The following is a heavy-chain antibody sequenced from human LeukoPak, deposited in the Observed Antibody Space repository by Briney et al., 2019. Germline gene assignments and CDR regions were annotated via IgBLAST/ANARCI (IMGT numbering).Heavy chain of an antibody. CDR2: MNPNSGST. Sequence: ASVKVSCKASGYTFTSYDINWVRQATGQGLEWMGWMNPNSGSTGYAQKFQGRVTITRNTSISTAYMELSGLRSEDTAVYYCARGRSTGYPYYFEYWGQGTLFTVSS. CDR3: ARGRSTGYPYYFEY. D-gene: IGHD5-12*01. J-gene: IGHJ4*02. V-gene: IGHV1-8*03. CDR1: GYTFTSYD.